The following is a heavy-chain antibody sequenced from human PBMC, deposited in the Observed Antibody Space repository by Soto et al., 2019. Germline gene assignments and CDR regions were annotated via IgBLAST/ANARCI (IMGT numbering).Heavy chain of an antibody. V-gene: IGHV3-30*18. J-gene: IGHJ4*02. CDR1: GFTFSSYG. CDR2: ILYYGSNI. CDR3: AKDGAIAAADYFFDY. Sequence: GGSLRLSCAASGFTFSSYGMHWVRQAPGKGLEWVAVILYYGSNIYYADSVKGRFTISRDNSKNTVYLQMNSLRGEDTAVYYCAKDGAIAAADYFFDYWGQGSLVTVSS. D-gene: IGHD6-13*01.